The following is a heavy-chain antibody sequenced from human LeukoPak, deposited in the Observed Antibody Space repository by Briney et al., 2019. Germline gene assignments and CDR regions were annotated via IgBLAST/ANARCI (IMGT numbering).Heavy chain of an antibody. CDR1: GYTFTGYF. CDR3: ARDLWGSSSGGGYSGNYYYYYMDV. CDR2: INPKSGGT. J-gene: IGHJ6*03. V-gene: IGHV1-2*02. Sequence: GASVKVSCKASGYTFTGYFMHWVRQAPGQGPEWMGWINPKSGGTNYVQKFQGRVSMTRDTSTSTFFMELRRLTSDDTAVYYCARDLWGSSSGGGYSGNYYYYYMDVWGKGTTVTVSS. D-gene: IGHD6-6*01.